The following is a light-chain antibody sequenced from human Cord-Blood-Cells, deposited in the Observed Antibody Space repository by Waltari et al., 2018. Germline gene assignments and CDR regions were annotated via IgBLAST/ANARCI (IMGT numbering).Light chain of an antibody. CDR1: SSNIGSTY. CDR3: AAWDDSLSGHYV. CDR2: RNN. Sequence: QSVLTQPPSASGTPGQRVTISCSGSSSNIGSTYVYCYQQLPGTAPKLLIYRNNQRPSGVPDRFSGSKSGTSASLAISGLRSEDEADYYCAAWDDSLSGHYVFGTGTKVTVL. V-gene: IGLV1-47*01. J-gene: IGLJ1*01.